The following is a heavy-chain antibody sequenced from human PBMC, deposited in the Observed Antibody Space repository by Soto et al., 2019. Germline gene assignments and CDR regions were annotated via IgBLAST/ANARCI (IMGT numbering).Heavy chain of an antibody. CDR2: IYYSGST. Sequence: QVQLQESGPGLVKPSQTLSLTCTVSGDSINSGDYYWSWIRQPPGKGLEWIGYIYYSGSTYYNPSLKSRVTISVDASKKQFSLKLSSVTTADTAVYYCARSPMVRDPGYFDYWGQGTLVTVSS. CDR1: GDSINSGDYY. V-gene: IGHV4-30-4*01. CDR3: ARSPMVRDPGYFDY. D-gene: IGHD3-10*01. J-gene: IGHJ4*02.